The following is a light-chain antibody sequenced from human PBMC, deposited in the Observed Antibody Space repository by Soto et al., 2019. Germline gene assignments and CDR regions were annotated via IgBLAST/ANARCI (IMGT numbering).Light chain of an antibody. V-gene: IGKV3-15*01. CDR3: QQYTNWHPWT. J-gene: IGKJ1*01. Sequence: EIVMTQSPATLSVSPGERATLSCRASQSVSSNLDWYQQKPGQAPRLLIYGASTRATGIPARFSGSGSGTEFTLTISSLQSEDFAVSYCQQYTNWHPWTFGQGTKVEIK. CDR2: GAS. CDR1: QSVSSN.